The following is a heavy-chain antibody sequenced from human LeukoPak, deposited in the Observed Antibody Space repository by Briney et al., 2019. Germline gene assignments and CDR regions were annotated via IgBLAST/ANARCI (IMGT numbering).Heavy chain of an antibody. CDR1: AGSIRSSYYY. J-gene: IGHJ5*02. Sequence: PSETLSLTCTVSAGSIRSSYYYWGWIRQPPGKDLEWIGYIYYSGSTYYNPSLKSRVTISVDTSKNQFSLKLSSVTAADTAVYYCASRTEGGWFDPWGQGTLVTVSS. CDR2: IYYSGST. D-gene: IGHD1/OR15-1a*01. CDR3: ASRTEGGWFDP. V-gene: IGHV4-31*03.